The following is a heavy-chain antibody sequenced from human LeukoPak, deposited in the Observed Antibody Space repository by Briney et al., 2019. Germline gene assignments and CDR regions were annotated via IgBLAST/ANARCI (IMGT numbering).Heavy chain of an antibody. V-gene: IGHV3-74*01. D-gene: IGHD3-22*01. CDR2: INSDGSST. Sequence: GGSLRLSCAASGFTFSSYWMHWVRQAPGKGLVWVSRINSDGSSTSYADSVKGRFTISRDNAKNTLYLQMNSLRAEDTAVYYCARSGPDYYDSSGYYPRFDYWGQGTLVTVSS. CDR1: GFTFSSYW. J-gene: IGHJ4*02. CDR3: ARSGPDYYDSSGYYPRFDY.